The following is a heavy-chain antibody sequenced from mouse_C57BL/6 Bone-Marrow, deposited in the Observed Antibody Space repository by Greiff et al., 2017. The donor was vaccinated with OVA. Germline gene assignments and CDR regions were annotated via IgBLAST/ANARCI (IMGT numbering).Heavy chain of an antibody. D-gene: IGHD1-1*01. CDR3: ARFYYYGDYFDY. CDR1: GYTFTSYW. Sequence: QVQLQQPGAELVKPGASVKMSCKASGYTFTSYWITWVKQRPGQGLEWIGDIYPGSGSTNYNEKFKSKATLTVDTSSSTAYMQLSSLTSEDSAVYYCARFYYYGDYFDYWGQGTTLTVSS. V-gene: IGHV1-55*01. J-gene: IGHJ2*01. CDR2: IYPGSGST.